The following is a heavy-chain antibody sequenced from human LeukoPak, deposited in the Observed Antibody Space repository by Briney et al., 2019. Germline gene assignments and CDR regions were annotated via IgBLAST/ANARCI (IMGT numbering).Heavy chain of an antibody. CDR2: INAGNGNT. V-gene: IGHV1-3*01. CDR1: GYTFTSYG. Sequence: ASVKVSCKASGYTFTSYGMHWVRQAPGQRLEWMGWINAGNGNTKYSQKFQGRVTIARDTSASTAYMELSSLRSEDTAVYYCARGGLRYQLGDAFDIWGQGTMVTVSS. CDR3: ARGGLRYQLGDAFDI. J-gene: IGHJ3*02. D-gene: IGHD6-13*01.